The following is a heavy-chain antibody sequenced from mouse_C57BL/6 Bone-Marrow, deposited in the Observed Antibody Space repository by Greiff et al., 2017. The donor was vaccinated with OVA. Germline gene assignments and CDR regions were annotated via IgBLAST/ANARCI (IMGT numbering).Heavy chain of an antibody. D-gene: IGHD2-3*01. CDR3: ARHRWLLRAMDY. J-gene: IGHJ4*01. CDR2: ISGGGGNT. Sequence: EVKLQESGGGLVKPGGSLKLSCAASGFTFSSYTMSWVRQTPEKRLEWVATISGGGGNTYYPDSVKGRFTISRDNAKNTLYLQMSSLRSEDTALYYCARHRWLLRAMDYWGQGTSVTVSS. V-gene: IGHV5-9*01. CDR1: GFTFSSYT.